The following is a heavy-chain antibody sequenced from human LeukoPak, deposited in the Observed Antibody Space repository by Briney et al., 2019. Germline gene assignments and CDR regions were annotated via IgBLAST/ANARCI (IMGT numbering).Heavy chain of an antibody. J-gene: IGHJ4*02. CDR3: RRETIAATGTSVFFDY. V-gene: IGHV4-61*01. D-gene: IGHD6-13*01. CDR2: IYHSGST. Sequence: SETLSLTCTVSGGSVSSGSYYWSWIRQPPGKGLEWIGYIYHSGSTNYNPSLKSRVTISVDTSKNQFSLKLTSMTAADTAVYYCRRETIAATGTSVFFDYWGQGTLVTVSS. CDR1: GGSVSSGSYY.